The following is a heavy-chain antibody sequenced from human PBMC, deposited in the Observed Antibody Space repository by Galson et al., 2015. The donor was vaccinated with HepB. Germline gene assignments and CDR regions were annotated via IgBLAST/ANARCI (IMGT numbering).Heavy chain of an antibody. Sequence: SLRLSCAASGFTFSSYSMNWVRQAPGKGLEWVSYISSSSSTIYYADSVKGRFTISRDNAKNSLYLQMNSLRDEDTAVYYCARDCRGGGYSSSCHDYWGQGTLVTVSS. J-gene: IGHJ4*02. D-gene: IGHD6-13*01. CDR3: ARDCRGGGYSSSCHDY. CDR1: GFTFSSYS. V-gene: IGHV3-48*02. CDR2: ISSSSSTI.